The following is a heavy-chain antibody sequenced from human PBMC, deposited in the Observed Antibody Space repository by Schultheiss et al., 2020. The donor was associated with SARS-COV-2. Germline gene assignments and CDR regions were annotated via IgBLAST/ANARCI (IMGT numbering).Heavy chain of an antibody. CDR3: ARQSRSYYRWLDP. CDR1: GGSISSGGYS. Sequence: SETLSLTCAVSGGSISSGGYSWSWIRQPPGKGLGWIGYIYDTVTTKYNPSLKSRVTISVDTSKNQFSLKLTSVTAADTAVYYCARQSRSYYRWLDPWGQGTLVTVSS. D-gene: IGHD3-10*01. CDR2: IYDTVTT. J-gene: IGHJ5*02. V-gene: IGHV4-30-4*07.